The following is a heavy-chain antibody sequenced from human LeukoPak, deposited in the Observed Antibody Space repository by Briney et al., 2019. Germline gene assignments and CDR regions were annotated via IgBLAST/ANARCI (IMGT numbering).Heavy chain of an antibody. J-gene: IGHJ4*02. CDR2: INPNSGGT. Sequence: ASVNVSCKASGYTFTRYYMHRVRQAPGQGLEWMGWINPNSGGTNYAQKFQGRVTMTRDTSISTAYMELSRLRSDDTAVYYCARDRLMVYAIPFDYWGQGTLVTVSS. D-gene: IGHD2-8*01. CDR3: ARDRLMVYAIPFDY. V-gene: IGHV1-2*02. CDR1: GYTFTRYY.